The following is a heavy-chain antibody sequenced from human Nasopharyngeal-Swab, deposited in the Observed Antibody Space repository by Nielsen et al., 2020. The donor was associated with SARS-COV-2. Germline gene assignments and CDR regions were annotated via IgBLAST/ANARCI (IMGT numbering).Heavy chain of an antibody. D-gene: IGHD6-13*01. CDR2: ISAYNGNT. CDR1: GYTFTSYG. V-gene: IGHV1-18*01. Sequence: ASVKVSCKASGYTFTSYGINWVRQAPGQGLEWMGWISAYNGNTNYVQNFQGRVTMTTDTSTSTAYMELRSLRSDDTAVYYCASRIRATGIWGQGTMVTVSS. J-gene: IGHJ3*02. CDR3: ASRIRATGI.